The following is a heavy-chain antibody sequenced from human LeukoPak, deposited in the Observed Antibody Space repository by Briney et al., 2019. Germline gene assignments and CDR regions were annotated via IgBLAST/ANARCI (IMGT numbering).Heavy chain of an antibody. D-gene: IGHD6-13*01. J-gene: IGHJ1*01. CDR1: GFTFGDYA. CDR3: ARKSRAAAGTRYFQH. CDR2: IKQDGSEK. Sequence: GGSLRLSCTASGFTFGDYAMSWVRQAPGKGLEWVANIKQDGSEKYYVDSVKGRFTISRDNAKNSLYLQMNSLRAEDTAVYYCARKSRAAAGTRYFQHWGQGTLVTVSS. V-gene: IGHV3-7*01.